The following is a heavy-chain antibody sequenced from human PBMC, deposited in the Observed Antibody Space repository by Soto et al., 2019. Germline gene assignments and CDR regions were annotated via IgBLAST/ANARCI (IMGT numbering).Heavy chain of an antibody. CDR1: GGSISDGAYY. CDR3: ASGLSGDKVDQ. D-gene: IGHD2-21*01. CDR2: IYDSGNT. V-gene: IGHV4-30-4*01. Sequence: QVQLQESGPGLVKPSQTLSLTCTVSGGSISDGAYYWSWIRQPPGKGLEWIGHIYDSGNTYNNPSLKSRLTISVDTSTNHFSQNLISATAADTAVYYCASGLSGDKVDQWGQGTLVTVSS. J-gene: IGHJ4*02.